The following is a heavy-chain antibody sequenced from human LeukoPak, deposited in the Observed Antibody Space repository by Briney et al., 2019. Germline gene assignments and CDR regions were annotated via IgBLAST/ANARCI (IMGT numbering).Heavy chain of an antibody. CDR2: IYTSGST. V-gene: IGHV4-4*07. Sequence: SETLSLTCTVSGGSISSYYWSWTRQPAGKGLEWIGRIYTSGSTNYNPSLKSRVTMSVDTSKNQFSLKLSSVTAADTAVYYCARGTYYYDSSGYFSSYYFDYWGQGTLVTVSS. D-gene: IGHD3-22*01. J-gene: IGHJ4*02. CDR1: GGSISSYY. CDR3: ARGTYYYDSSGYFSSYYFDY.